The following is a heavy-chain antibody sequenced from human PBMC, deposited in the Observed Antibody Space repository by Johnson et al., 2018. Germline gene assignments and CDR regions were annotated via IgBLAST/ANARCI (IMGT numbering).Heavy chain of an antibody. CDR2: ISFDGGNK. D-gene: IGHD6-13*01. CDR3: ARVEYTSSWYSSAFDI. J-gene: IGHJ3*02. V-gene: IGHV3-30-3*01. CDR1: GFTFNNYA. Sequence: QVQLVESGGGVVQPGRSLRLSCAAFGFTFNNYAIHWVRQAPGKGLEWVAVISFDGGNKFYADSVKGRFTISRDNPKNTLYMEMNSLRAEDTAMYYCARVEYTSSWYSSAFDIWGQGTTVIVSS.